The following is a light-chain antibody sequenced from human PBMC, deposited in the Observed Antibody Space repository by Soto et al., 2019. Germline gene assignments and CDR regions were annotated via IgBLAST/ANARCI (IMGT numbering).Light chain of an antibody. CDR1: QSIISW. Sequence: DMHRTHSPSTLSATVLYRVTITFLSSQSIISWLAWYQQKPGKAPKLLIYKASTLKSGVPSRFSGSGSGTEFTLTISSLQPDDFATYYCQHYNSYSEAFGQGTKVDIK. V-gene: IGKV1-5*03. CDR3: QHYNSYSEA. CDR2: KAS. J-gene: IGKJ1*01.